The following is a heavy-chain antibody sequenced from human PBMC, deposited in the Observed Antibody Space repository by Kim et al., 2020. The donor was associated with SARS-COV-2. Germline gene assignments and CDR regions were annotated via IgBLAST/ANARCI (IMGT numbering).Heavy chain of an antibody. CDR1: GFTFSSYA. CDR3: AKDLGGNYDFWSGYYSNWFDP. D-gene: IGHD3-3*01. V-gene: IGHV3-23*01. Sequence: GGSLRLSCAASGFTFSSYAMSWVRQAPGKGLEWVSAISGSGGSTYYADSVKGRFTISRDNSKNTLYLQMNSLRAEDTAVYYCAKDLGGNYDFWSGYYSNWFDPWGQGTLVTVSS. CDR2: ISGSGGST. J-gene: IGHJ5*02.